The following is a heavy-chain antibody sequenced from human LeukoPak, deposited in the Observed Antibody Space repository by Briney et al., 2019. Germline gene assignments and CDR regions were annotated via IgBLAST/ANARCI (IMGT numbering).Heavy chain of an antibody. CDR1: GFTFSSYS. Sequence: PGGSLRLSCAASGFTFSSYSMNWVRQAPGKGLEWASYIRSSSSTIYYADSVKGRFTISRDNAKNSLYLQTNSLRDEDTAVYYCARGRNYYDSSGYYSRPNSFDYWGQGTLVTVSS. V-gene: IGHV3-48*02. CDR2: IRSSSSTI. CDR3: ARGRNYYDSSGYYSRPNSFDY. D-gene: IGHD3-22*01. J-gene: IGHJ4*02.